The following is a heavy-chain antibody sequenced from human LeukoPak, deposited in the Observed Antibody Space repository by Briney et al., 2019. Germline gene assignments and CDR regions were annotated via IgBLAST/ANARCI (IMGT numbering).Heavy chain of an antibody. CDR1: GFTFSSYS. Sequence: GGSLRLSCAASGFTFSSYSMNWVRQAPAKGLEWVSYISRSSRTIYYADSVKGRFTISRDNAKNSLYLQMNSLRDEDTAVYYCARGGGYNWNDEDYWGQGTLVTVSS. V-gene: IGHV3-48*02. J-gene: IGHJ4*02. CDR2: ISRSSRTI. CDR3: ARGGGYNWNDEDY. D-gene: IGHD1-1*01.